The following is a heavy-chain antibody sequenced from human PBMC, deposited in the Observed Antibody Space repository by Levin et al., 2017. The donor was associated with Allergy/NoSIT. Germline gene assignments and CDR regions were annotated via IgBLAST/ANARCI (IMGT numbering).Heavy chain of an antibody. D-gene: IGHD3-10*01. V-gene: IGHV3-64D*06. J-gene: IGHJ6*03. CDR1: GFTFSSYA. CDR2: ISSNGGST. CDR3: VKESTGSGSYGFYYYYYYMDV. Sequence: GGSLRLSCSASGFTFSSYAMHWVRQAPGKGPEYVSAISSNGGSTYYADSVKGRFTISRDNSKNTLYLQMSSLRAEDTAVYYCVKESTGSGSYGFYYYYYYMDVWGKGTTVTVSS.